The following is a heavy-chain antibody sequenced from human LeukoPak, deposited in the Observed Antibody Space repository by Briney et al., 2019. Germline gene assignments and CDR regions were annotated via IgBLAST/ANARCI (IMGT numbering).Heavy chain of an antibody. J-gene: IGHJ3*02. Sequence: ASVKVSCKASGGTFSSYAVSWVRQAPGQGLEWMGGIMTIFGTPNYAQKFQGRVTITAGESTSTAYMELSSLRYEDTAVYYCARKWFGEKRGNAFDIWGQGTMVTVSS. CDR2: IMTIFGTP. CDR3: ARKWFGEKRGNAFDI. CDR1: GGTFSSYA. D-gene: IGHD3-10*01. V-gene: IGHV1-69*13.